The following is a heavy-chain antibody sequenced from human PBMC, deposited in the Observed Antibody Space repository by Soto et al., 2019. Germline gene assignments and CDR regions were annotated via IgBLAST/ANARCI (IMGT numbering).Heavy chain of an antibody. CDR2: IYHSGST. J-gene: IGHJ6*02. Sequence: PSETLSLTCAVSGGSISSSNWWSWVRQPPGKGLEWIGEIYHSGSTNYNPSLKSRVTISVDKSKNQFSLKLSSVTAADTAVYYCARGITMVRGVITGGYYYYGMDVWGQGTTVTVSS. D-gene: IGHD3-10*01. V-gene: IGHV4-4*02. CDR3: ARGITMVRGVITGGYYYYGMDV. CDR1: GGSISSSNW.